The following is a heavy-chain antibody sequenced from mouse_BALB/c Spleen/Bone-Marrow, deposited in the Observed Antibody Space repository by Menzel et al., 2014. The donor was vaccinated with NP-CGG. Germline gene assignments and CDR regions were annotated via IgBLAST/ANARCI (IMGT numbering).Heavy chain of an antibody. Sequence: QVQLKESGAELVRPGTSVKVSCKASEYAFTNYWIEWVKQRPGQGLEWIGVINPGSGGVNYNEKFKGKATLTADKSSSTAYIQLSSLTSDDSAVYFCSREITRYAVDYWGQGTSVTVSS. CDR3: SREITRYAVDY. V-gene: IGHV1-54*01. CDR1: EYAFTNYW. CDR2: INPGSGGV. J-gene: IGHJ4*01. D-gene: IGHD2-4*01.